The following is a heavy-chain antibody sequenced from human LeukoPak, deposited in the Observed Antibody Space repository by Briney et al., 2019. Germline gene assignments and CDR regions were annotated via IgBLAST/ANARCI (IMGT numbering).Heavy chain of an antibody. CDR2: YDPGEGER. CDR1: GYTITELS. D-gene: IGHD3-22*01. J-gene: IGHJ3*01. Sequence: ASVKVSCKVSGYTITELSMHWVRQAPGKGLEWMGSYDPGEGERINAQKFQGRVTMTEDTSTDTAYMELSSLRSEDTVVYYCATQYDYDRSAYYLRAFDLWGQGTKVTVSS. V-gene: IGHV1-24*01. CDR3: ATQYDYDRSAYYLRAFDL.